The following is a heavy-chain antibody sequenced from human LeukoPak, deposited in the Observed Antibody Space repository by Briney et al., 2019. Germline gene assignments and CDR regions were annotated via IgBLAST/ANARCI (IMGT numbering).Heavy chain of an antibody. V-gene: IGHV4-59*08. CDR1: GGSISGYY. J-gene: IGHJ4*02. D-gene: IGHD6-19*01. CDR3: ARHLRAVAGGRYFDY. CDR2: IYHNGGT. Sequence: SETLSLTCTVSGGSISGYYWSCIRQPPGKGLEWIGYIYHNGGTNYNPSLQSRLTISVDTSKNQFSLKLSSVTAADTAVYYCARHLRAVAGGRYFDYWGQGNQVTVSS.